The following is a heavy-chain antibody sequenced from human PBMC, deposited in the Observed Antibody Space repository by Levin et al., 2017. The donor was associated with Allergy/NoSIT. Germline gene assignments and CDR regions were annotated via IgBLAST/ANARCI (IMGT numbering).Heavy chain of an antibody. CDR2: IYHSGST. V-gene: IGHV4-30-2*01. CDR3: ARLEIGSGSSPVGFDY. CDR1: GGSISSGGYS. D-gene: IGHD3-10*01. Sequence: PSETLSLTCAVSGGSISSGGYSWSWIRQPPGKGLEWIGYIYHSGSTYYNPSLKSRVTISVDRSKNQFSLKLSSVTAADTAVYYCARLEIGSGSSPVGFDYWGQGTLVTVSS. J-gene: IGHJ4*02.